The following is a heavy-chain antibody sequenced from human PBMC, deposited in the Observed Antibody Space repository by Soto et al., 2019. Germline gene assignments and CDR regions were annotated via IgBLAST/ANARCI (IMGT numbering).Heavy chain of an antibody. V-gene: IGHV4-59*01. D-gene: IGHD3-3*01. Sequence: SETLSLTCTVSGGSISSYYWSWIRQPPGKGLEWIGYIYYSGSTNYNPSLKSRVTISVDTSKNQFSLKLSSVTAADTAVYYCARAPILRFWEWLTEDYYYYMDFWGKGTTVTVAS. CDR2: IYYSGST. CDR1: GGSISSYY. CDR3: ARAPILRFWEWLTEDYYYYMDF. J-gene: IGHJ6*03.